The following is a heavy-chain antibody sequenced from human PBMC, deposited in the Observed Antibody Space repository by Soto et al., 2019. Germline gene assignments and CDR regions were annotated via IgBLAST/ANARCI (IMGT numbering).Heavy chain of an antibody. CDR2: IIPILGTA. J-gene: IGHJ4*02. CDR1: GGTFSTYG. Sequence: QVQLVQSGAEVKKPGSSVKVSCKASGGTFSTYGINWVRQAPGQGLEWMVGIIPILGTANYAQRFQGRVTITADESTSTAYMELSSLRSEDTGVYYCARALVATNAFDYWGQETPVTVTS. D-gene: IGHD5-12*01. V-gene: IGHV1-69*11. CDR3: ARALVATNAFDY.